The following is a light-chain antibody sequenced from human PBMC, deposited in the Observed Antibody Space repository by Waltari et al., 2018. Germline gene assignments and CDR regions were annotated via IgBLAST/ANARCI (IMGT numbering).Light chain of an antibody. Sequence: QSALTQPASVSGSPGQSIPISCTGTSSDVGTDNYVSWYQHHPGKAPKPIIYEVINRPSGVSNRFSGSKSGNTASLTISGLQTEDEADYYCSSYATSSPYVFGTGTQVTVL. V-gene: IGLV2-14*01. CDR3: SSYATSSPYV. J-gene: IGLJ1*01. CDR1: SSDVGTDNY. CDR2: EVI.